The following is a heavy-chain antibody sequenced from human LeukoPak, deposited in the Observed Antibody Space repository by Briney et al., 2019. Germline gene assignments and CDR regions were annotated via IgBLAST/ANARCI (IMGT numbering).Heavy chain of an antibody. Sequence: PSETLSLTCTVSGGSISSYYWSWIRQPPGKGLEWIGYIYYSGSTNYNPSLKSRVTISVDTSKNQFSLELSSVTAADTAVYYCARRTWGAFDIWGQGTMVTVSS. V-gene: IGHV4-59*01. CDR1: GGSISSYY. CDR3: ARRTWGAFDI. J-gene: IGHJ3*02. D-gene: IGHD7-27*01. CDR2: IYYSGST.